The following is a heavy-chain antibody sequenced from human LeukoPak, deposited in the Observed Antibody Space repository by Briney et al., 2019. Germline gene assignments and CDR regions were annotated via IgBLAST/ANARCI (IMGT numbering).Heavy chain of an antibody. CDR1: GFTFSSYA. CDR3: AKVDCSSTSCPDY. J-gene: IGHJ4*02. CDR2: ISYDGSNK. D-gene: IGHD2-2*01. V-gene: IGHV3-30*04. Sequence: GGSLRLSCAASGFTFSSYAMHWVRQAPGKGLEWVAVISYDGSNKYYADSVKGRFTISRDNSKNTLYLQMNSLRAEDTAVYYCAKVDCSSTSCPDYWGQGTLVTVSS.